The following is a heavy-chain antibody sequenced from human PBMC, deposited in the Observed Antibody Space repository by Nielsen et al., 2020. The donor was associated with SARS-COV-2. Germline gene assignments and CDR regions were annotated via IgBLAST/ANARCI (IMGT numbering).Heavy chain of an antibody. D-gene: IGHD6-19*01. CDR3: ARSGSGWYNFDS. J-gene: IGHJ4*02. Sequence: ASVQNSCKAPGYSFSVYYLHWVRPDPGQGREWRGRIKPNSGGPTYAQKFQGRVTMTWDTSISTAYMELSRLKSDDTAVFYCARSGSGWYNFDSWGQGTLVTVSS. V-gene: IGHV1-2*06. CDR2: IKPNSGGP. CDR1: GYSFSVYY.